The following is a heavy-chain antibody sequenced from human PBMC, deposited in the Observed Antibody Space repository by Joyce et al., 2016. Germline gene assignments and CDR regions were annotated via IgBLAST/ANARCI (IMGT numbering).Heavy chain of an antibody. V-gene: IGHV4-34*02. D-gene: IGHD3-16*02. Sequence: QVQLQQWGAGLLKPSETLSLTCAVYGESFSGYYWSWVRQPPGRGLEWIGEITNGGNTNSNPSLKVRVSISIDMAKNQFSLKLTSVTVADTATYYCARGSHMRVIVTHFDFWGQGTLVPVSA. J-gene: IGHJ4*01. CDR3: ARGSHMRVIVTHFDF. CDR2: ITNGGNT. CDR1: GESFSGYY.